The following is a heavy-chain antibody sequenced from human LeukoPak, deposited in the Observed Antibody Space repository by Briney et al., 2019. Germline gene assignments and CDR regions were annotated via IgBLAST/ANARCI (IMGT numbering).Heavy chain of an antibody. CDR1: SGSISTSNYY. CDR3: ARDGGVAAAVFSYYYYYMDV. CDR2: IYYSGST. J-gene: IGHJ6*03. V-gene: IGHV4-61*01. D-gene: IGHD6-13*01. Sequence: SETLSLTCTVSSGSISTSNYYWSWIRQPPGKGLEWIGYIYYSGSTNYNPSLKSRITISVDTSKNQFSLKLSSVTAADTAVYYCARDGGVAAAVFSYYYYYMDVWGKGTTVTVSS.